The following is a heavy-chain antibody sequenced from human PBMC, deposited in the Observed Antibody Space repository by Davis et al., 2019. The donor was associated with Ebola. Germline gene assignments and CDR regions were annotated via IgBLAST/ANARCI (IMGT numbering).Heavy chain of an antibody. Sequence: GGSLRLSCAASGFIVSDKYVNWVRQAPGKGLEWVSSISSSSSYIYYADSVKGRFTISRDNAKNSLYLQMNSLRAEDTAVYYCARERAAAYFDYWGQGTLVTVSS. CDR3: ARERAAAYFDY. CDR2: ISSSSSYI. CDR1: GFIVSDKY. D-gene: IGHD6-13*01. J-gene: IGHJ4*02. V-gene: IGHV3-21*01.